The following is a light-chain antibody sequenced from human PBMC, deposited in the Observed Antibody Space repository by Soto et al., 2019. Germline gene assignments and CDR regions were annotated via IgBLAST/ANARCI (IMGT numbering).Light chain of an antibody. J-gene: IGKJ1*01. Sequence: EIVMTQSPATLSVSPGERATLSCRASQSVSSNLAWYQQKPGQAPRLLIYGASTRATGIPARFSGSGSGTEFTLTISSLQSEDFAVYYCQQYNQFGPGTKVEIK. V-gene: IGKV3-15*01. CDR1: QSVSSN. CDR2: GAS. CDR3: QQYNQ.